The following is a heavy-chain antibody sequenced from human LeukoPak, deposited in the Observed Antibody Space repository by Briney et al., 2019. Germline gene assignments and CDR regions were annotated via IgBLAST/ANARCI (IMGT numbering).Heavy chain of an antibody. D-gene: IGHD3-22*01. Sequence: GGSLRLSCAASGFTFSSYSMNWVRQAPGKGLEWVSSISSSSSYIYYADSVKGRFTISRDNAKNSLYLQMNSLRAEDTAVYYCTRDEYSSGYYNDYWGQGTLVTVSS. CDR2: ISSSSSYI. J-gene: IGHJ4*02. CDR3: TRDEYSSGYYNDY. V-gene: IGHV3-21*01. CDR1: GFTFSSYS.